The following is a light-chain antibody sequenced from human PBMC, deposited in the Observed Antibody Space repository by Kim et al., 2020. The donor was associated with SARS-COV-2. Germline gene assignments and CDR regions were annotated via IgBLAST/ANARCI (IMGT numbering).Light chain of an antibody. V-gene: IGKV3-20*01. CDR3: QQYDVTSPLT. CDR1: QSVSSN. Sequence: EIVLTQSPGTLSLSPGERATLSCRASQSVSSNLAWYQQRPGQAPRLLIYGASRRATGIPDRFSGSGSGTDFTLTISRLEPEDFAVYYCQQYDVTSPLTFGQGTKLEI. J-gene: IGKJ2*01. CDR2: GAS.